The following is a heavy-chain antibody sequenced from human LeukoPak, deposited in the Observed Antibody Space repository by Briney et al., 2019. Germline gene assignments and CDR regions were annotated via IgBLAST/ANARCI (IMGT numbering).Heavy chain of an antibody. CDR3: ARERLTMVRGVIPKEAWGWFDP. Sequence: PSGTLSLTCTVSGGSISNFHWWNWVRQSPGKGLEWVGQIYHNGITNYNPSLKSRLTISVDKSRNHFSLNLTSVTAADTAVYFCARERLTMVRGVIPKEAWGWFDPWGQGTLVTVSS. CDR2: IYHNGIT. V-gene: IGHV4-4*02. CDR1: GGSISNFHW. D-gene: IGHD3-10*01. J-gene: IGHJ5*02.